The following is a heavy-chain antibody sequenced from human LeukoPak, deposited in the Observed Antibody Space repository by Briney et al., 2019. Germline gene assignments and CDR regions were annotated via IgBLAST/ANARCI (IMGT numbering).Heavy chain of an antibody. CDR3: ARRGLVPAFDI. CDR2: VNGDGNIT. D-gene: IGHD3-10*02. Sequence: GGSLRLSCAASGSTFSSFWMHWVRQAPGKGLVWLSRVNGDGNITTYADSVRGRFTISRDNAKSTLYLQMNSLRAEDTAVYYCARRGLVPAFDIWGQGTMVSVTS. V-gene: IGHV3-74*01. J-gene: IGHJ3*02. CDR1: GSTFSSFW.